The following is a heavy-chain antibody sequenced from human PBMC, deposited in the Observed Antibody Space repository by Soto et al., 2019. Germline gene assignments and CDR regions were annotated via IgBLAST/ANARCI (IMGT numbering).Heavy chain of an antibody. CDR2: SDRNSSDR. V-gene: IGHV1-2*02. CDR1: GYTFSYYY. D-gene: IGHD6-19*01. J-gene: IGHJ4*02. CDR3: ARESGSGWNFNY. Sequence: ASVKVSCKASGYTFSYYYMHWVRQAPAQGRVEMGWSDRNSSDRKYEAKSLGRVTLTREMSINTAYLELSSLTSDDTAVFYCARESGSGWNFNYWGQGTLVTVSS.